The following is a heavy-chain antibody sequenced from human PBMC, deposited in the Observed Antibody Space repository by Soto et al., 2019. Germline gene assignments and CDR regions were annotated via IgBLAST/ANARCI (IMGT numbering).Heavy chain of an antibody. Sequence: EESRKDSGKGSGYTCSKYWVAWVRQMPGKGLEWMGIIYPGDSDTKYSPAFQGQVTISADKSINTAYLQWTSLEASDTAMYYCARKFAPEFFDSWGQGTLVTLSS. J-gene: IGHJ4*02. CDR1: GYTCSKYW. CDR3: ARKFAPEFFDS. CDR2: IYPGDSDT. V-gene: IGHV5-51*01. D-gene: IGHD3-10*01.